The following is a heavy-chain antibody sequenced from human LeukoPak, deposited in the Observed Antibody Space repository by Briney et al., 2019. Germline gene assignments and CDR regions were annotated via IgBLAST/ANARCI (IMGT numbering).Heavy chain of an antibody. CDR1: GFTFSSYA. V-gene: IGHV3-23*01. D-gene: IGHD5-12*01. CDR3: AKDMQTWPRFPDY. J-gene: IGHJ4*02. CDR2: INDNGSTR. Sequence: PGGSLRLSCAASGFTFSSYAMSWVRQAPGKGLEWVSGINDNGSTRFYAASVKGRFTSSRDNPKNTLYLQMNGLRVEDTAVYYCAKDMQTWPRFPDYWGQGTLVTVSS.